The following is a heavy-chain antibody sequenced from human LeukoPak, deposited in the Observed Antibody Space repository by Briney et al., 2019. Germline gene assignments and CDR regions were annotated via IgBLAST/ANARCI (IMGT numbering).Heavy chain of an antibody. J-gene: IGHJ4*02. CDR3: AKGNGIVGATTFDY. CDR1: GFTFSSYA. CDR2: ISGSGGGT. D-gene: IGHD1-26*01. V-gene: IGHV3-23*01. Sequence: GASLRLSCAASGFTFSSYAMSWVRQAPGKGLEWVSAISGSGGGTYYADSVKGRFTISRDNSKNTLYLQMNSLRAEDTAVYYCAKGNGIVGATTFDYWGQGTLVTVSS.